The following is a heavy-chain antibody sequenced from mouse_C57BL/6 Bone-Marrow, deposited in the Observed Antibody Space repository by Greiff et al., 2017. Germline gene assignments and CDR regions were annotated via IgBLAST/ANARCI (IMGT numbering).Heavy chain of an antibody. J-gene: IGHJ3*01. CDR2: ISSGGSYT. D-gene: IGHD1-1*01. V-gene: IGHV5-6*02. CDR1: GFTFSSYG. CDR3: ARLPYYDGSSYGWFAY. Sequence: DVKLVESGGDLVKPGGSLTLSCAASGFTFSSYGMSWVRQTPDKRLEWVATISSGGSYTYYPDSVKGRFTISRDNAKNTLYLQMSSLKSEDTAMYYCARLPYYDGSSYGWFAYWGQGTLVTVSA.